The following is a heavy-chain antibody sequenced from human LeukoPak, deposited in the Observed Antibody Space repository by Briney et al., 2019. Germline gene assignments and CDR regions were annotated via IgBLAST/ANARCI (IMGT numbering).Heavy chain of an antibody. Sequence: GGSLRLSCAASGFTVSSNYMSWVRHAPGKGLEWVSVIYSGGSTYYADSVKGRFTISRDNSKNTLYLQMNSLRAEDTAVYYCARDGEDSSGYRSWGQGTLVTVSS. V-gene: IGHV3-66*01. CDR3: ARDGEDSSGYRS. D-gene: IGHD3-22*01. J-gene: IGHJ5*02. CDR1: GFTVSSNY. CDR2: IYSGGST.